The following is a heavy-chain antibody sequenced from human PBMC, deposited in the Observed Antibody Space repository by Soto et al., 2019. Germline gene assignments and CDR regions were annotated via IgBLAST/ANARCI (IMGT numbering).Heavy chain of an antibody. V-gene: IGHV3-30*18. Sequence: PGGSLRLSCAASGFTFNSYGIHWVRQAPGKGLEWVAVISHDGSKTNYADSVKGRFTISRDNSKDTVYLQMYSLRAEDTAVYYCAKNGYSSGWYGDYWGQGTLVTVSS. CDR1: GFTFNSYG. CDR2: ISHDGSKT. J-gene: IGHJ4*02. CDR3: AKNGYSSGWYGDY. D-gene: IGHD6-19*01.